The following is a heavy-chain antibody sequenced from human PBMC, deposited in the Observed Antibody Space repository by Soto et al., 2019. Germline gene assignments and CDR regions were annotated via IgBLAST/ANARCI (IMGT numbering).Heavy chain of an antibody. V-gene: IGHV3-21*01. CDR1: GFTFSSYS. CDR2: ISSSSSYI. CDR3: AREGYYGSGSFVY. J-gene: IGHJ4*02. Sequence: GESLKISCAASGFTFSSYSMNWVRQAPGKGLEWVSSISSSSSYIYYADSVKGRFTISRDNAKNSLYLQMNSLRAEDTAVYYCAREGYYGSGSFVYWGQGTLVTVSS. D-gene: IGHD3-10*01.